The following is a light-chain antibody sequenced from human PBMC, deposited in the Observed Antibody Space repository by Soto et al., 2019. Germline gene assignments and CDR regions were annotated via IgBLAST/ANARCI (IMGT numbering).Light chain of an antibody. J-gene: IGKJ1*01. CDR3: QQYNGYSTWT. CDR2: NAS. V-gene: IGKV1-5*01. CDR1: RSISFY. Sequence: DIQMTQSPSTLSASVGDRVTITCRASRSISFYLAWYQQKPGKAPKILIFNASTLKSGVPSRFSGSGSGTEFTLTINGPQPDDFATYYCQQYNGYSTWTFGQGTKVEFK.